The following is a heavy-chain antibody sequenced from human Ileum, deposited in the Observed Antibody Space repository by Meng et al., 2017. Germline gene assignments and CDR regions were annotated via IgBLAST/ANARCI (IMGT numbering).Heavy chain of an antibody. CDR2: IDHLGIA. D-gene: IGHD4-23*01. J-gene: IGHJ4*02. CDR1: GASMSVVSY. V-gene: IGHV4-4*02. Sequence: VEREGVGPGLVTASETLSLTCSVSGASMSVVSYWSWVRQSPGKGLEWIGQIDHLGIAYYKPSLKSRVTMSIDQSKGQFSLRLTSVSAADTAVYYCARHGGYYQNFWGQGTLVTVSS. CDR3: ARHGGYYQNF.